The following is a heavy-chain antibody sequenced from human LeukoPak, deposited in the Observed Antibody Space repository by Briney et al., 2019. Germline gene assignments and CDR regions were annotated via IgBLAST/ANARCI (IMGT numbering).Heavy chain of an antibody. Sequence: ASVKVSCKASGYTFTSYAMHWVRQAPGQGLEWMGWMNAGNGNTKYSQKFQGRVSISRDTSVTTAYMELSSLTSEDTAVYYCARDATYCRGSTCSYYGLDVWGQGTTVTVSS. CDR2: MNAGNGNT. CDR1: GYTFTSYA. CDR3: ARDATYCRGSTCSYYGLDV. V-gene: IGHV1-3*01. J-gene: IGHJ6*02. D-gene: IGHD2-15*01.